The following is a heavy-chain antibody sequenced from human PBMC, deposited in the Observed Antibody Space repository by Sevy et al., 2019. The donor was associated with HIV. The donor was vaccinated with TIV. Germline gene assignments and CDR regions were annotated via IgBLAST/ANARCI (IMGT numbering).Heavy chain of an antibody. CDR3: ARDPANSLDYGDYQSKLFDY. J-gene: IGHJ4*02. CDR2: ISYDGSNK. CDR1: GFTFSSYA. D-gene: IGHD4-17*01. Sequence: GESLKISCAASGFTFSSYAMHWVRQAPGKGLEWVAVISYDGSNKYYADSVKGRFTISRDNSKNTLYLQMNSLRAEDTAVYYCARDPANSLDYGDYQSKLFDYWGQGTLVTVSS. V-gene: IGHV3-30*04.